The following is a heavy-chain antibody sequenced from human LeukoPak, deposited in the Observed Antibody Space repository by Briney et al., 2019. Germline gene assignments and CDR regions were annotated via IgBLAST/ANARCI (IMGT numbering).Heavy chain of an antibody. CDR1: GLTFGDYG. Sequence: PGGSLRLSCTGSGLTFGDYGMSWFRQAPGKGLEWVSAISGSGGGTYYADSVKGRFIISRDNSKNTLFLQMNSLRAEDTAVYYCARDIGQRSTCWGQGTMVTVSS. J-gene: IGHJ3*01. D-gene: IGHD3/OR15-3a*01. CDR3: ARDIGQRSTC. V-gene: IGHV3-23*01. CDR2: ISGSGGGT.